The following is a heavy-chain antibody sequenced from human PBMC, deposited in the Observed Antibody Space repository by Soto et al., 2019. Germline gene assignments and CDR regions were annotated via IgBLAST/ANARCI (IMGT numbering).Heavy chain of an antibody. D-gene: IGHD5-18*01. CDR2: ISAYNGNT. CDR1: GYTFTTYG. Sequence: QVQLVQSGAEVKKPGASVKVSCKASGYTFTTYGISWVRQAPGQGLEWMGWISAYNGNTNYAQKLQGRVTMTTDTSXSXGYMDLRSLRSDDTAVYYCAREAATDRAYSYVFFDYWGQGTLVTVSS. CDR3: AREAATDRAYSYVFFDY. V-gene: IGHV1-18*01. J-gene: IGHJ4*02.